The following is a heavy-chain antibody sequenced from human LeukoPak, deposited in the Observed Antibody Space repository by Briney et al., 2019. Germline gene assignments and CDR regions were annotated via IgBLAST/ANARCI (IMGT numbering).Heavy chain of an antibody. CDR3: ARDEGVVPAAMGAFDL. D-gene: IGHD2-2*01. J-gene: IGHJ2*01. CDR1: GGSFSSGYYY. V-gene: IGHV4-30-4*08. Sequence: PSQTLSLTCTVSGGSFSSGYYYWSWIRQPPGQGLEWIGYIYYSGSTCYNPSLKSRVTISVDTSKNQFSLKLSSVTAADTAVYYCARDEGVVPAAMGAFDLWGRGTLVTVSS. CDR2: IYYSGST.